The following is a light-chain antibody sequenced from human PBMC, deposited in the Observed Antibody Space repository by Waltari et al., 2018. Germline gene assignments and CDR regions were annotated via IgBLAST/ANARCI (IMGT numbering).Light chain of an antibody. CDR2: LKGDGSH. Sequence: QLVLTQSPSASASLGASAKLTCTLISGHSNYAIAWHQQQPEKGPRHLMKLKGDGSHNKGDGSPDRCSGSSSGARRYLPISSLQSEDDADYYCQTWDTGIVVFGGGTNLTVL. CDR3: QTWDTGIVV. J-gene: IGLJ2*01. CDR1: SGHSNYA. V-gene: IGLV4-69*01.